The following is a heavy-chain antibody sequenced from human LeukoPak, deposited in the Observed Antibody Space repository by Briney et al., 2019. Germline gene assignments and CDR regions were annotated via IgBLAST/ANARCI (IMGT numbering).Heavy chain of an antibody. D-gene: IGHD6-13*01. V-gene: IGHV3-49*03. CDR1: GFTFGDYA. CDR2: IRSKAYGGTT. J-gene: IGHJ4*02. CDR3: TQGIAAAGSRGYYFDY. Sequence: PGLSLRLSCTASGFTFGDYAMSWFRQAPGKGLEWVGFIRSKAYGGTTEYAASVKGRFTISRDDSKSIAYLQMNSLKTEDTAVYYCTQGIAAAGSRGYYFDYWGQGTLATVSS.